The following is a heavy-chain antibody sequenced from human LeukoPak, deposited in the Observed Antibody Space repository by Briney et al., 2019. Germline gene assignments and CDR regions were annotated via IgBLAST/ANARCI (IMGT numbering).Heavy chain of an antibody. CDR2: IYYSGST. CDR1: GGSISSHY. V-gene: IGHV4-59*11. Sequence: SETLSLTCTVSGGSISSHYWSCIRQPPGKGLEWIGYIYYSGSTNYNPSLKSRVTISVDTSKNQFSLKLSSVTAADTAVYYCARALLSHAFDIWGQGTMVTVSS. D-gene: IGHD2-15*01. J-gene: IGHJ3*02. CDR3: ARALLSHAFDI.